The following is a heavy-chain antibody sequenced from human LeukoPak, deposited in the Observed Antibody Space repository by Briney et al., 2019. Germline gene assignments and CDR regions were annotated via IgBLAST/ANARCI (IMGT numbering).Heavy chain of an antibody. CDR1: GGTFNSYA. CDR2: IIPMSDTA. Sequence: ASVKVSCKASGGTFNSYAISWVRQAPGQGLEWMGGIIPMSDTANYPQKFRGRLTITADIPTSTVYMELSSLRSEDTAVYYCARVGITFGGVIVEAFDYWGQGTLVTVSS. J-gene: IGHJ4*02. V-gene: IGHV1-69*06. CDR3: ARVGITFGGVIVEAFDY. D-gene: IGHD3-16*02.